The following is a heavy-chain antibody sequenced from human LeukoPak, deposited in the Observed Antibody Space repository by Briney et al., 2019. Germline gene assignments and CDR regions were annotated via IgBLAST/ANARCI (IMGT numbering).Heavy chain of an antibody. CDR1: GFTFDDYA. D-gene: IGHD3-16*01. CDR2: ITWNSDNI. CDR3: AKGGGGRLIYYYYMDV. V-gene: IGHV3-9*03. Sequence: SLRLSCAASGFTFDDYAMHWVRQGPGKGLEWVSGITWNSDNIEYADSVKGRFTISRDNAKNSLYLQMNRRRAEDMALYYCAKGGGGRLIYYYYMDVWGKGTTVTVSS. J-gene: IGHJ6*03.